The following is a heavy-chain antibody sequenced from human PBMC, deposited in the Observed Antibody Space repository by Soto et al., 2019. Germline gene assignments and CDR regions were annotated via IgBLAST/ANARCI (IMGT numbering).Heavy chain of an antibody. Sequence: QVQLVESGGGVVQPGRSLRLSSAASGFTFSSYGMHWVRQAPGKGLEWVAVISYDGSNKYYADSVKGRFTISRDNSNNTLDLQMNSLRAEDTAVYYCANDLGATTSYYYYGMDVWRQGTTVTVSS. CDR1: GFTFSSYG. CDR3: ANDLGATTSYYYYGMDV. CDR2: ISYDGSNK. D-gene: IGHD1-26*01. V-gene: IGHV3-30*18. J-gene: IGHJ6*02.